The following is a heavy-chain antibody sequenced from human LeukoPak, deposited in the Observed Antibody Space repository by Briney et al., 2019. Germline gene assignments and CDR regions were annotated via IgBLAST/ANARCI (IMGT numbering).Heavy chain of an antibody. Sequence: GGSLRLSCAASGFTFNTYSMNWVRQAPGKGLEWVSLISNDESTIIYADSVKGRFTISRDNAKNTLYLQMSSLRAEDTAVYYCARDVGTWGQGTLVTVSS. J-gene: IGHJ5*02. V-gene: IGHV3-74*01. CDR3: ARDVGT. CDR1: GFTFNTYS. D-gene: IGHD7-27*01. CDR2: ISNDESTI.